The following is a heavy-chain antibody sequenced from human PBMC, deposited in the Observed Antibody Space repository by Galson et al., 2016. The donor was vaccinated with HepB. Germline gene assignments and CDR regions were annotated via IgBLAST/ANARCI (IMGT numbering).Heavy chain of an antibody. CDR1: GFTFSSYG. CDR3: ARMFGSGWYVGWTGFDP. V-gene: IGHV3-30*03. D-gene: IGHD6-19*01. J-gene: IGHJ5*02. CDR2: ISYDGSNK. Sequence: SLRLSCAASGFTFSSYGMHWVRQAPGKGLEWVAFISYDGSNKKYADSVKGRFTISRDNPKKTLYLQMNSLRAEDTAVYYCARMFGSGWYVGWTGFDPWGQGTLVTVSS.